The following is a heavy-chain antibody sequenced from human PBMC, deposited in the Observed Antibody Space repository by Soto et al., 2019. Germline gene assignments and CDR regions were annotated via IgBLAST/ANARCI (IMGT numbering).Heavy chain of an antibody. Sequence: SETLSLTYTVSAGSISNYYWCWLRQPPGKGQEWIGYIYSSGSTHYNPSLQSRVTISADTSKNQVCLKVRSVTAADTAVYYCARDHPHSYGVYYFEYWGQGTPVSVGS. CDR3: ARDHPHSYGVYYFEY. CDR1: AGSISNYY. J-gene: IGHJ4*02. V-gene: IGHV4-59*01. D-gene: IGHD5-18*01. CDR2: IYSSGST.